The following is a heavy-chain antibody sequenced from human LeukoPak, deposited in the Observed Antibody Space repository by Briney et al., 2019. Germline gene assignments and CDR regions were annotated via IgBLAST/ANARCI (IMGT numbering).Heavy chain of an antibody. D-gene: IGHD5-12*01. CDR3: ARHRWDVDATHFDY. Sequence: SETLSLTCTVSGGSISSYYWSWIRQPPGKGLEWIGYIYYSGSTNYNPSLKSRVTISVDTSKNQFSLKLSSVTAADTAVYYCARHRWDVDATHFDYWGQGTLVTVSS. CDR2: IYYSGST. CDR1: GGSISSYY. J-gene: IGHJ4*02. V-gene: IGHV4-59*08.